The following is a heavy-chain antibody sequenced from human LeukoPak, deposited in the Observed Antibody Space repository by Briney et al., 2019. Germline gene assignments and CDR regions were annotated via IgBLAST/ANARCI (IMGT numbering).Heavy chain of an antibody. CDR3: VRDDYGDYTRRFDP. V-gene: IGHV4-39*07. CDR2: ISYSGSS. Sequence: KPSETLSLTCTVSGGSISSYYWGWIRQPPGKGLEWIASISYSGSSYYNPSLKSRVTISVDTSKNQVSLQLSSVTAADTAVYYCVRDDYGDYTRRFDPWGQGTLVTVSS. D-gene: IGHD4-17*01. CDR1: GGSISSYY. J-gene: IGHJ5*02.